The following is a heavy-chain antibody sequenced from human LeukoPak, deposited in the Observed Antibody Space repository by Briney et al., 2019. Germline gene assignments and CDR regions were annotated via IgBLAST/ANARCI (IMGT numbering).Heavy chain of an antibody. CDR3: AKLQVDFDY. Sequence: GGSLRLSCAASGFTFSSYAMSWVRQTPRTGLEWVSGIDDNGGNTYYADSVKGRFTISRDNSKNTLFLQMNSLRAEDTAVYYCAKLQVDFDYWGQGTLVTVSS. CDR2: IDDNGGNT. J-gene: IGHJ4*02. CDR1: GFTFSSYA. V-gene: IGHV3-23*01.